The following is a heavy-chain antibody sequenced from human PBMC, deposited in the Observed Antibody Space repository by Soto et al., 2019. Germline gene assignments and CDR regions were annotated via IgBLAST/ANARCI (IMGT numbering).Heavy chain of an antibody. Sequence: ASVKVSCKASVYTFTSYAMHWVRQAPGQRLEWLGWISAYDGNTNYAQILQGRVSMTTDTSTNTAYMELRSLRSDDTAMYYCARGGYYDSSGSRNYYYYGMNVWGQGTTVTVSS. CDR1: VYTFTSYA. CDR3: ARGGYYDSSGSRNYYYYGMNV. CDR2: ISAYDGNT. D-gene: IGHD3-22*01. J-gene: IGHJ6*02. V-gene: IGHV1-18*01.